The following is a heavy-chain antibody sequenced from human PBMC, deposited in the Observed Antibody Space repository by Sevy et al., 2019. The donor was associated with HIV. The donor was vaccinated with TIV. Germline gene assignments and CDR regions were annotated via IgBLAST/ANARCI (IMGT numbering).Heavy chain of an antibody. Sequence: SETLSLTCAVSGGSISSGGYSWSWIRQPPGKGLEWIGYIYHSGSTYYNPSLKSRVTISVDRSKNQFSLKLSSATAADTAVYYCARSQLLYNWFDPWGQGTLVTVSS. J-gene: IGHJ5*02. CDR3: ARSQLLYNWFDP. CDR2: IYHSGST. D-gene: IGHD2-2*01. V-gene: IGHV4-30-2*01. CDR1: GGSISSGGYS.